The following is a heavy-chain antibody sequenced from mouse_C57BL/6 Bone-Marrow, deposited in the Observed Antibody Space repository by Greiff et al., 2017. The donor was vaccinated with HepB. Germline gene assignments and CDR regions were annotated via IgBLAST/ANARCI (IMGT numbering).Heavy chain of an antibody. V-gene: IGHV1-81*01. J-gene: IGHJ2*01. Sequence: VQGVESGAELARPGASVKLSCKASGYTFTSYGISWVKQSTGQGLEWIGEIYPRSGNTYYNEKFKGKATLTADKSSSTAYMELRSLTSEDSAVYFCARGPYYYGSSYDYFDYWGQGTTLTVSS. CDR1: GYTFTSYG. CDR2: IYPRSGNT. D-gene: IGHD1-1*01. CDR3: ARGPYYYGSSYDYFDY.